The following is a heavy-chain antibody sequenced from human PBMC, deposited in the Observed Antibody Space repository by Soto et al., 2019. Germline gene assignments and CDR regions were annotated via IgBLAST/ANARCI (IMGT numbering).Heavy chain of an antibody. J-gene: IGHJ6*03. V-gene: IGHV1-46*03. Sequence: ASVKVSCKASGYTFTSYYMHWVRQAPGQGLEWMGIINPSGGSTSYAQKFQGRVTMTRDTSTSTVYMELSSLRSEDTAVYYCARALRGHDYYYYRDVWGKGTTVTAP. CDR1: GYTFTSYY. CDR2: INPSGGST. CDR3: ARALRGHDYYYYRDV.